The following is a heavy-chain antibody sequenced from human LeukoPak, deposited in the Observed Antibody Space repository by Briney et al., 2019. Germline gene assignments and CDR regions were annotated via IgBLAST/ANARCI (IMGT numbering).Heavy chain of an antibody. CDR3: AKPYSSSWSIFDY. CDR2: IKEDGSER. CDR1: AFIFSGHW. J-gene: IGHJ4*02. V-gene: IGHV3-7*01. Sequence: PGGSLRLSCEASAFIFSGHWLNWVRQTPGKGLEWVASIKEDGSERQYVDSVKGRFSISRDNTKGSLFLQLNSLRAEDTAVYYCAKPYSSSWSIFDYWGQGTLVTVSS. D-gene: IGHD6-13*01.